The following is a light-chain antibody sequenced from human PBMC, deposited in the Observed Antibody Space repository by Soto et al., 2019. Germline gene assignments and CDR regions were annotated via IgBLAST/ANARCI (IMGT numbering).Light chain of an antibody. CDR2: DNN. CDR3: GTWDSSLSAEI. CDR1: SSNIGNNY. V-gene: IGLV1-51*01. Sequence: QSVLTQPPSVSAAPGQMVTISCSGSSSNIGNNYVSWYRQLPGTAPKLLIYDNNKRPSGIPDRFSGSKSGTSATLGITGLQTGDEADYYCGTWDSSLSAEIFGGGTKLT. J-gene: IGLJ2*01.